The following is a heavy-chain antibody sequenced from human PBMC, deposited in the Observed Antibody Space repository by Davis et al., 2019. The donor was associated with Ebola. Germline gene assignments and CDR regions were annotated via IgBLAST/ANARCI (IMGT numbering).Heavy chain of an antibody. Sequence: ASVKVSCKASGYTFTSYGISWVRQAPGQGLEWMGWISAYNGNTNYAQKLQGRVTMTTDTSTSTAYMELSSLRSEDTAVYYCSAGYSSGWSYYYYGMDVWGQGTTVTVSS. V-gene: IGHV1-18*01. CDR3: SAGYSSGWSYYYYGMDV. J-gene: IGHJ6*02. CDR2: ISAYNGNT. D-gene: IGHD6-19*01. CDR1: GYTFTSYG.